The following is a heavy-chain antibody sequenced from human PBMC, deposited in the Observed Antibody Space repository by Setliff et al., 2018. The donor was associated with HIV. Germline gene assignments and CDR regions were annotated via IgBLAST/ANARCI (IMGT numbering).Heavy chain of an antibody. Sequence: GGSLRLSCVASGLTLGSHSMHWVRQSPGKGLEWVSYITESGSTVDYADSVEGRFTVSRDNLQNTLFLQMKNLRPEDTAVYYCARDKRGPSLTTRNVAALDYWGQGTLVTVSS. V-gene: IGHV3-48*01. D-gene: IGHD6-19*01. CDR1: GLTLGSHS. J-gene: IGHJ4*02. CDR3: ARDKRGPSLTTRNVAALDY. CDR2: ITESGSTV.